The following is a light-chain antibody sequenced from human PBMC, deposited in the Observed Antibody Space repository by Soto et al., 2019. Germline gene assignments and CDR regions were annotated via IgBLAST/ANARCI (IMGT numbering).Light chain of an antibody. CDR1: QAISSY. Sequence: DIQLTQSPSFLSASVGDRVTITCRASQAISSYLAWYQQKPGKAPKLLIFGASTLQSGLPSRFSGSGFGTEFTLTISSLQPEDFATYYCQQLNSYPAFGQGTKLEIK. J-gene: IGKJ2*01. CDR2: GAS. V-gene: IGKV1-9*01. CDR3: QQLNSYPA.